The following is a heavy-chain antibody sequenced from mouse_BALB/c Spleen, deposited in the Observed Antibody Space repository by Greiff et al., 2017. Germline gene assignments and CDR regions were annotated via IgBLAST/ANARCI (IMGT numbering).Heavy chain of an antibody. CDR2: IDPANGNT. CDR3: ARCPAYYGNYAWFAY. J-gene: IGHJ3*01. CDR1: GFNFKDTY. V-gene: IGHV14-3*02. Sequence: VQLQQSGAELVKPGASVKLSCTASGFNFKDTYMHWVKQRPEQGLEWIGRIDPANGNTKYDPKFQGKATITADTSSNTAYLQLSSLTSEDTAVYYCARCPAYYGNYAWFAYWGQGTLVTVSA. D-gene: IGHD2-10*01.